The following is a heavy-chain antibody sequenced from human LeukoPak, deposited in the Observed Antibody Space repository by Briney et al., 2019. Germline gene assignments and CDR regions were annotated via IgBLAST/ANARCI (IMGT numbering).Heavy chain of an antibody. CDR2: IYIDGTT. V-gene: IGHV3-53*01. D-gene: IGHD6-13*01. Sequence: GGSLRLSCAASGFIVSHNYMTWVRQAPGKGLEWISVIYIDGTTYHADSVKGRFTISRDQANNTLYLQMNTLRDEDTAVYYCARGPRYSFYWGQGTLVSVSS. CDR1: GFIVSHNY. J-gene: IGHJ4*02. CDR3: ARGPRYSFY.